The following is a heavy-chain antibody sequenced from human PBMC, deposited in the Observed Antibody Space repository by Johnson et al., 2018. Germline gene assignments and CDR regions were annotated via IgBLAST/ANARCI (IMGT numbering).Heavy chain of an antibody. CDR3: AKAHGDYASYYYYYYMDV. CDR1: GFTFSSYA. CDR2: ISGSGGST. J-gene: IGHJ6*03. D-gene: IGHD4-17*01. V-gene: IGHV3-23*04. Sequence: VQLVQSGGGLVQPGGSLRLSCAASGFTFSSYAMSWVRQAPGKGLEWVSAISGSGGSTYYADSVKGRFTISRDNSKNTLYLQMNSLRAEDTAVYYWAKAHGDYASYYYYYYMDVWGKGTTVTVSS.